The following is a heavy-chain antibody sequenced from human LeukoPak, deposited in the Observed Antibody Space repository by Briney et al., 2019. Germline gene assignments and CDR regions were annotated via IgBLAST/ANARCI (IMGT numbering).Heavy chain of an antibody. J-gene: IGHJ4*02. CDR1: GGSISSYY. V-gene: IGHV4-59*01. CDR2: IYYSGST. D-gene: IGHD5-18*01. CDR3: ARGPYRGYSYGYVLDY. Sequence: PSETLSLTCTVSGGSISSYYWSWIRQPPGKGLEWIGYIYYSGSTKYNPSLKSRVTMSIDTSKNQFSLQLSSLTAADTAVYYCARGPYRGYSYGYVLDYWGLGTLVTVSS.